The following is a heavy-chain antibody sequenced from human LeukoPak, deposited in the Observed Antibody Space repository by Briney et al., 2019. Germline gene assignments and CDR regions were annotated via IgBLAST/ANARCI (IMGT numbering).Heavy chain of an antibody. J-gene: IGHJ4*02. Sequence: SETLSLTCSVSGGSLSSYYLRWIRQPPGKGLAWIGYIYYSGSTNYNPSLKSRDTISVGTSKNECSLKLSSVTGADRAVYYCARYNWAIFDYWGQGTLVTVSS. D-gene: IGHD1-20*01. CDR1: GGSLSSYY. CDR2: IYYSGST. V-gene: IGHV4-59*08. CDR3: ARYNWAIFDY.